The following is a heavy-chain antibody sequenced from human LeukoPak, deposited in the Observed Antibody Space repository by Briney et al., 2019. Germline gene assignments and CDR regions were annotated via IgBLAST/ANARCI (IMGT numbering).Heavy chain of an antibody. J-gene: IGHJ6*04. CDR3: ARVARVSGNYYYYGMDV. D-gene: IGHD6-13*01. V-gene: IGHV3-33*01. CDR2: IWYDGSNK. CDR1: GFTFSSYG. Sequence: PGRSRRLSCAASGFTFSSYGMHWVRQAQGKGLEWVAVIWYDGSNKYYADSVKGRFTISRDNSKNTLYLQMNSLRAEDTAVYYCARVARVSGNYYYYGMDVWGKGTTVTVSS.